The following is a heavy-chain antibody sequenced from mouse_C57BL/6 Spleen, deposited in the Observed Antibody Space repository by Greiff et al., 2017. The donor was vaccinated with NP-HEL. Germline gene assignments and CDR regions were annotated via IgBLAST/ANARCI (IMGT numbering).Heavy chain of an antibody. D-gene: IGHD1-1*01. CDR1: GFSLTSYG. Sequence: VQWVESGPGLVQPSQSLSITCTVSGFSLTSYGVHWVRQSPGKGLEWLGVIWRGGSTDYNAAFMSRLSITKDNSKSQVFFKMNSLQADDTAIYYCATNYYGSSPYWYFDVWGTGTTVTVSS. CDR2: IWRGGST. CDR3: ATNYYGSSPYWYFDV. V-gene: IGHV2-5*01. J-gene: IGHJ1*03.